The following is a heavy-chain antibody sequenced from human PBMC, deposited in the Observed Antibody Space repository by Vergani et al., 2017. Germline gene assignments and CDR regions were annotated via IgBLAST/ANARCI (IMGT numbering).Heavy chain of an antibody. J-gene: IGHJ4*02. V-gene: IGHV3-23*01. CDR1: GVTFSSYA. CDR2: ISGSGGST. CDR3: ALFGGVIVIDY. Sequence: EVQLLESGGGLVQPGGSLRLSCAASGVTFSSYARSWVRQAPGKGLEWVSAISGSGGSTYYADSVKGRFTISRDNSKNTLYLQMNSLRAEDTAVYYCALFGGVIVIDYWGQGTLVTVSS. D-gene: IGHD3-16*02.